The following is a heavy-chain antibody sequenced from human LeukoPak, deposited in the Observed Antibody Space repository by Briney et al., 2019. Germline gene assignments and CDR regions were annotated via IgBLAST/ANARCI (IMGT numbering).Heavy chain of an antibody. Sequence: PGGSLRLSCAASGFTFSSYSMNWVRQAPGKGLEWVSYISTSSSTIYYADSVKGRFTISRDNAKNSLYLQMNSLRAEDTAVYYCARDPDYGDYLEAFDIWGQGTMVTVSS. CDR2: ISTSSSTI. CDR3: ARDPDYGDYLEAFDI. J-gene: IGHJ3*02. D-gene: IGHD4-17*01. CDR1: GFTFSSYS. V-gene: IGHV3-48*01.